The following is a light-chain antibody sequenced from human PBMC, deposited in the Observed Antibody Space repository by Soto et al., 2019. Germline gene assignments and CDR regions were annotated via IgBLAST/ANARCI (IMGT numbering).Light chain of an antibody. CDR2: ETS. CDR1: QSVRDSH. J-gene: IGKJ1*01. Sequence: ENVLTQSPGTLSLSPGERATLSCRASQSVRDSHLAWYQQKPGQAPSLLIYETSSRATGIPDRFRGSGSGTEFALTITRVEPEDVAMYFCQQYGSSPGTFGQGTKVEI. CDR3: QQYGSSPGT. V-gene: IGKV3-20*01.